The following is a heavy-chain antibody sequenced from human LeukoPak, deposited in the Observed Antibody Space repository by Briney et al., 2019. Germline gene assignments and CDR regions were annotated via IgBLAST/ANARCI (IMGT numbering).Heavy chain of an antibody. V-gene: IGHV3-30*02. J-gene: IGHJ5*02. Sequence: GSLRLSCAASGFTFTNFGIHWVRQAPRKGLDWVAFIMYDGSIKFYADSVLGRFTISRDNSKNTLDLQMNSLRTEDTAVYYCVKESLEGDTWGQGTLVTVSS. CDR1: GFTFTNFG. CDR3: VKESLEGDT. D-gene: IGHD1-1*01. CDR2: IMYDGSIK.